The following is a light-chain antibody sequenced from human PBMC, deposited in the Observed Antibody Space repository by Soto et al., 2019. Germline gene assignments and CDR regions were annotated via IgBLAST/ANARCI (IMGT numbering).Light chain of an antibody. V-gene: IGKV3-20*01. CDR1: QSVSNNY. CDR2: GAS. J-gene: IGKJ1*01. CDR3: QQYGSSGT. Sequence: ILLTQSPATLSVSPGERATLSCRASQSVSNNYLAWYQQKPGQAPRLLIYGASNRATGIPDRFSGSGSGTDFTLTISRLEPEDFAVYYCQQYGSSGTFGQGTKVDIK.